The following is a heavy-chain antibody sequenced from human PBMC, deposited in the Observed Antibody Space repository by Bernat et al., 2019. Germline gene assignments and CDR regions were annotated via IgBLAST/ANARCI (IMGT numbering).Heavy chain of an antibody. CDR1: GRSFSGYY. V-gene: IGHV4-34*01. Sequence: QVQLQQWGAGLLKPSETLSLTCAVYGRSFSGYYWSWIRQPPGKGLEWIGEINHSGSTNYNPSLKSRVTISVDTSKNQFSLKLSSVTAADTAVYYCAPGIAAAEGYWGQGTLVTVSS. D-gene: IGHD6-13*01. CDR2: INHSGST. J-gene: IGHJ4*02. CDR3: APGIAAAEGY.